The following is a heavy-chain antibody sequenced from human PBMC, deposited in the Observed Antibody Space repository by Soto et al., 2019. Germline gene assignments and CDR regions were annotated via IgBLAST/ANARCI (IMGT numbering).Heavy chain of an antibody. J-gene: IGHJ5*02. CDR2: IYYSGST. CDR1: GGSTSSYY. D-gene: IGHD3-10*01. V-gene: IGHV4-59*01. CDR3: ARVTRVRGVIMYNWFDP. Sequence: QVQLQESGPGLVKPSETLSLTCTVSGGSTSSYYWSWIRQPPGKGLECIGYIYYSGSTNYKPSRTSRFTISVDTSKHQFSLKLGSVSASDTAVYYCARVTRVRGVIMYNWFDPWGQGTVVTVCS.